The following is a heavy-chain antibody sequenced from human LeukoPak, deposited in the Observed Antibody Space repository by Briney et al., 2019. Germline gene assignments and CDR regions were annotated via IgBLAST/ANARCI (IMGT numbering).Heavy chain of an antibody. J-gene: IGHJ4*02. CDR1: GFTFSNYD. Sequence: GGSLRLSCATSGFTFSNYDMSWVRQAPGKGLEWVAVIWSDATNEYYADSVKGRFTISRDNFKNTVSLQMNSLRAEDTAVYYFAKDAQRGFDYSNSLEHWGQGSLVTVSS. D-gene: IGHD4-11*01. CDR2: IWSDATNE. V-gene: IGHV3-33*06. CDR3: AKDAQRGFDYSNSLEH.